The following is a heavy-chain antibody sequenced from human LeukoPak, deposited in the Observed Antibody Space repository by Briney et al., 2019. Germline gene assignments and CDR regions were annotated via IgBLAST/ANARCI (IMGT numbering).Heavy chain of an antibody. CDR2: INWNGGST. J-gene: IGHJ4*02. CDR1: GFTFSNAW. CDR3: ARRYSYAHFDY. D-gene: IGHD5-18*01. V-gene: IGHV3-20*04. Sequence: GGSLRLSCAASGFTFSNAWMSWVRQAPGKGLEWVSGINWNGGSTGYADSVKGRFTISRDNAKNSLYLQMNSLRAEDTAVYYCARRYSYAHFDYWGQGTLVTVSS.